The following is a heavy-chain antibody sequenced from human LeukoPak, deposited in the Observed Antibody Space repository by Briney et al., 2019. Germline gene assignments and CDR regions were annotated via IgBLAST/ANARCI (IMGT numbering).Heavy chain of an antibody. D-gene: IGHD2-15*01. CDR1: GYTFTSYG. J-gene: IGHJ5*02. CDR2: ISAYNGNT. Sequence: ASVKVSCKASGYTFTSYGISWVRQAPGQGLEWMGWISAYNGNTNYAQKLQGRVTMTTDTSTSTAYMELRSLRSDDTAVYYCARDSEDCSGGSCYYLKVIWFDPWGQGTLVTVSS. V-gene: IGHV1-18*01. CDR3: ARDSEDCSGGSCYYLKVIWFDP.